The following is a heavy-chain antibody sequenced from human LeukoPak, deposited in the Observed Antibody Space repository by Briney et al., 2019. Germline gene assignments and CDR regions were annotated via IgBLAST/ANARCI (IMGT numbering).Heavy chain of an antibody. CDR1: GYTFTNYG. CDR2: ISGYNANA. D-gene: IGHD2-2*01. Sequence: APVKVSCKASGYTFTNYGITWIREAPGQGPEWLGWISGYNANAHYAQNVQGRVTLTTDTSTNTAHMELRGLTSDDTAMYYCARVGRGCSSIRCYWEDWFDPWGQGTLVIVSS. CDR3: ARVGRGCSSIRCYWEDWFDP. J-gene: IGHJ5*02. V-gene: IGHV1-18*01.